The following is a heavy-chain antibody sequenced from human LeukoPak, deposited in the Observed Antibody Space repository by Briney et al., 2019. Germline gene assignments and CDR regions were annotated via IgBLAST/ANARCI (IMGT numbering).Heavy chain of an antibody. J-gene: IGHJ4*03. CDR3: AREDNWNYDY. CDR2: ISSNGGST. D-gene: IGHD1-7*01. Sequence: PGGSLRLSCAASGFTFSSYAMHWVRQAPGKGLEYVSAISSNGGSTYYANSVKGRFTISRDNSKNTLYLQMGSLRAEDMAVYYCAREDNWNYDYWGQGTTVTVSS. CDR1: GFTFSSYA. V-gene: IGHV3-64*01.